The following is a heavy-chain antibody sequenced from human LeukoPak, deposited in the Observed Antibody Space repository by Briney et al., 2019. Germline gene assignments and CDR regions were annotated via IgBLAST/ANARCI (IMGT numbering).Heavy chain of an antibody. CDR3: ARDNYGAEEGIGSSLVWFDP. J-gene: IGHJ5*02. CDR2: IDTNTGTP. D-gene: IGHD4-11*01. Sequence: GASVTVSCKASGYIFTDYALNWVRQAPGQGLEWMGWIDTNTGTPTYAQGFTEQFVFSLDTSVSTAYLQISSLKAEDTAVYYCARDNYGAEEGIGSSLVWFDPWGQGTLVTVSS. V-gene: IGHV7-4-1*02. CDR1: GYIFTDYA.